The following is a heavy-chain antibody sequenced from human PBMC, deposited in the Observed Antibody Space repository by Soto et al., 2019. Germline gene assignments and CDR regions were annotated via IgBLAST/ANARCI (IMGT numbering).Heavy chain of an antibody. D-gene: IGHD4-17*01. CDR1: GGSVSSGSYY. Sequence: SENPSLTSTVSGGSVSSGSYYWSWIRQPPGKGLEWIGYIYYSGSTSYNPSLKSRVTISVDTSKNQFSLKLSSVTAADTAVYYFSIVSRTTMTTDYRCQGLLVSLSS. V-gene: IGHV4-61*01. J-gene: IGHJ4*02. CDR3: SIVSRTTMTTDY. CDR2: IYYSGST.